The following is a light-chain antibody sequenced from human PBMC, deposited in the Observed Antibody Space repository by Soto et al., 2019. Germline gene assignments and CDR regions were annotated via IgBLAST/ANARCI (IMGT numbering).Light chain of an antibody. V-gene: IGKV3-20*01. J-gene: IGKJ5*01. CDR3: HQYGSSPPVT. CDR1: QSVSSSY. CDR2: GAS. Sequence: ENVLTQSPGTLSLSPGERATLSCRASQSVSSSYLAGYQQKPGQAPRLLIYGASSRATGIPDRFSGSGSGTDFTLTISRLEPEDFAMYYCHQYGSSPPVTFGQGTRLEIK.